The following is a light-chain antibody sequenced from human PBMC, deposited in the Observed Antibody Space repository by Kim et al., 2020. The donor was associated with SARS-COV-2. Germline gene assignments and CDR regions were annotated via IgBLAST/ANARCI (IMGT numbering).Light chain of an antibody. CDR3: SSYTSNNTWV. CDR2: DVS. CDR1: SSDVGGYNY. V-gene: IGLV2-14*03. J-gene: IGLJ3*02. Sequence: GQSISISCTGTSSDVGGYNYVSWYQQHPGKAPQLMIYDVSNRPSGVSNRFSGSKSANTASLTISGLQAEDEAYFYCSSYTSNNTWVFGGGTRLTVL.